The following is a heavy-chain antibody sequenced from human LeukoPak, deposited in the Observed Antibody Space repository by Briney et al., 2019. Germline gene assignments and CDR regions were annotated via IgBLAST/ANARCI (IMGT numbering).Heavy chain of an antibody. J-gene: IGHJ6*02. Sequence: ASVKVSCKVSGYTLTELSMHWVRQAPGKGLEWMGGFDPEDGETIYAQKFQGRVTMTEDTSTDKAYMELSSLRSEDTAVYYCATDGKFHYYYYGMDVWGQGTTVTVSS. D-gene: IGHD1-26*01. CDR3: ATDGKFHYYYYGMDV. CDR2: FDPEDGET. V-gene: IGHV1-24*01. CDR1: GYTLTELS.